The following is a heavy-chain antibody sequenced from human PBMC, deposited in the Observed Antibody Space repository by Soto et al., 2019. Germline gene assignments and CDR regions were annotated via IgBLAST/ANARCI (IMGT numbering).Heavy chain of an antibody. CDR3: ASLLGPNWNDVGY. CDR1: GGTFSSYA. D-gene: IGHD1-1*01. CDR2: IIPIFGTA. V-gene: IGHV1-69*13. J-gene: IGHJ4*02. Sequence: ASVKVSCKASGGTFSSYAISWVRQAPGQGLEWMGGIIPIFGTANYAQKFQGRVTITADESTSTAYMELSSLRSEDTAVYYCASLLGPNWNDVGYWGQGTLVTVSS.